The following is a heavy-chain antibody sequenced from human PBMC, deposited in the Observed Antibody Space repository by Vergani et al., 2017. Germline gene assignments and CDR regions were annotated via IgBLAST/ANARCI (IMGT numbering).Heavy chain of an antibody. CDR1: GGTFSSYA. CDR2: IIPIFGTA. J-gene: IGHJ6*01. Sequence: QVQLVQSGAEVKKPGSSVKVSCKASGGTFSSYAISWVRQAPGQGLEWMGGIIPIFGTANYAQKFEGRVTITADESTSTAYMELSSLRSDDTAVYYCATVSVDTAMVRDIYYTYGMDVWREGSTVTASS. V-gene: IGHV1-69*12. D-gene: IGHD5-18*01. CDR3: ATVSVDTAMVRDIYYTYGMDV.